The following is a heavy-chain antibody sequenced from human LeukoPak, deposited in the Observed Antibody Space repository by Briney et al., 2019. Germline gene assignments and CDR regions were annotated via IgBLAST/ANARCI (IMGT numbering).Heavy chain of an antibody. CDR2: IKQDGSEK. CDR1: GFTFSSYW. Sequence: GGSLRLSCAASGFTFSSYWMSWVRQAPGKGLEWVANIKQDGSEKYYATSVKGRFTVSRDNAENSLFLQMNSLRAEDTAIYYCARDYCSGATCYLPGYWGQGTLVTVSS. D-gene: IGHD2-15*01. V-gene: IGHV3-7*01. J-gene: IGHJ4*02. CDR3: ARDYCSGATCYLPGY.